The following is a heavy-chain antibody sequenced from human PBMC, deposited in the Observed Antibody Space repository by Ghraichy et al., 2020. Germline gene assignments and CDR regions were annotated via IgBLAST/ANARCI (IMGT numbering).Heavy chain of an antibody. CDR3: ARGKYSDSSGYYGDDYYYYGMDV. V-gene: IGHV1-8*01. Sequence: ASVKVSCKASGYTFTSFDINWVRQATGQGLEWMGWMNPNSGNTGYAQKFQGRVTMTRNTSISTAYMEVSSLKSKDTAVYYCARGKYSDSSGYYGDDYYYYGMDVWGQRTTVTVS. CDR2: MNPNSGNT. CDR1: GYTFTSFD. J-gene: IGHJ6*01. D-gene: IGHD3-22*01.